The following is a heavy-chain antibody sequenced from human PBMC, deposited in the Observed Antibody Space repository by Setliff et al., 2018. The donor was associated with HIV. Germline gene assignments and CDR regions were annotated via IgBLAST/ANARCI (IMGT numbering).Heavy chain of an antibody. CDR2: IHYNEKT. CDR3: AREVDAVTTSDAFDI. CDR1: GASFTDYY. Sequence: SETLSLTCAFYGASFTDYYWAWIRQPPGKGLEYIGSIHYNEKTYYNPSLKSRTTISLDTSMNQFSLKLTSVTAADTAVYYCAREVDAVTTSDAFDIWGQGTMVTVSS. D-gene: IGHD4-17*01. V-gene: IGHV4-34*09. J-gene: IGHJ3*02.